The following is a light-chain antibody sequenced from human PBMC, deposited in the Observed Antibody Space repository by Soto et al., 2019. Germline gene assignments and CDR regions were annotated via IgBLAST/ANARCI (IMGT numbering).Light chain of an antibody. CDR3: QSYDRSLRTYV. V-gene: IGLV1-40*01. J-gene: IGLJ1*01. CDR1: SSNIGAGYD. Sequence: QSVLTQPPSVSGAPGQRVTISCSGGSSNIGAGYDVNWYRQLPGTAPKLLIYGNSDRPSGVPDRFSGSKSGTSASLAITGLQAEDEADYFCQSYDRSLRTYVFGTATKLTVL. CDR2: GNS.